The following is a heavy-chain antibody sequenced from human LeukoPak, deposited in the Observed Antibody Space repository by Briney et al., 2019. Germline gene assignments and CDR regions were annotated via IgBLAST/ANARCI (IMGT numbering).Heavy chain of an antibody. V-gene: IGHV3-30*03. J-gene: IGHJ4*02. CDR3: ALSSSWYGGFFDY. CDR1: GFTFSSYG. CDR2: ISYDGSNK. D-gene: IGHD6-13*01. Sequence: GRSLRLSCAASGFTFSSYGMHWVRQAPGKGLEGVAVISYDGSNKYYADSVKGRFPISRDNSKNTLYLQMNTLRAEDTAVYYCALSSSWYGGFFDYWGRETLVTVPS.